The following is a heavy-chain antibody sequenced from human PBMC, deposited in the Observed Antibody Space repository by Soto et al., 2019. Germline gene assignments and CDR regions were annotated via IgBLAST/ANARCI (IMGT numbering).Heavy chain of an antibody. Sequence: QLQLQESGPGLVKPSETLSLTCTVSGGSVSSSSYYWGRVRQPPGKVLEWIGSAYSSVSTNYNPALESRVTISVDKSKNQFYLKLMSLSAADTAVYYCGRLEGLATISYYFDYWGQGAMVTVSS. D-gene: IGHD3-9*01. CDR1: GGSVSSSSYY. J-gene: IGHJ4*02. CDR2: AYSSVST. V-gene: IGHV4-39*01. CDR3: GRLEGLATISYYFDY.